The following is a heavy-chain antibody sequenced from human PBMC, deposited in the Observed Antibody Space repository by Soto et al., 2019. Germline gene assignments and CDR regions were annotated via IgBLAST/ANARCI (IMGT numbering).Heavy chain of an antibody. CDR1: GFSLTTDGVG. Sequence: QITLKESGPTLVKPSQTLTLTCSFSGFSLTTDGVGVGWLRQPPGKALEWLALIYWDDDKRSSPFLQTRLTISKDTSKNQVVLRMTNMDPVDTATYFCVHSGWYCGSDRGSVAEYFQHWGLGTLVTVSS. D-gene: IGHD2-21*02. CDR2: IYWDDDK. J-gene: IGHJ1*01. CDR3: VHSGWYCGSDRGSVAEYFQH. V-gene: IGHV2-5*02.